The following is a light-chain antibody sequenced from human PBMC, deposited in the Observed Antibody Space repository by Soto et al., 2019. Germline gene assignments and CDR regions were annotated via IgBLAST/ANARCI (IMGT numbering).Light chain of an antibody. J-gene: IGKJ4*01. CDR3: QQRSNWPPT. CDR1: QSVSSY. CDR2: DAS. V-gene: IGKV3-11*01. Sequence: EIVLTQSPATLSLSPGERATLSCRASQSVSSYLAWYQQKPGQAPRLLIYDASNRATGIPARFSGSGSGTDSPLTISSLEPEDFAVYYCQQRSNWPPTFGGGTKVEIK.